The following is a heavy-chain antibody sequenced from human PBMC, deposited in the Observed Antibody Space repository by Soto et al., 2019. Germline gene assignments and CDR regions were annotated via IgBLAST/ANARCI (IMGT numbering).Heavy chain of an antibody. D-gene: IGHD6-13*01. J-gene: IGHJ2*01. CDR1: GYSFITYG. CDR3: ARGGYTSSSTWHWYFDL. V-gene: IGHV1-18*01. Sequence: QVRLVQSGAEVKKPGASVKVSCKASGYSFITYGITWVRQAPGQGLEWMAWISTYNGNIKYAEKLQGRVTVTTDTSTSTASMELRSPRSDDTAVYYCARGGYTSSSTWHWYFDLWGRGTLLTVSS. CDR2: ISTYNGNI.